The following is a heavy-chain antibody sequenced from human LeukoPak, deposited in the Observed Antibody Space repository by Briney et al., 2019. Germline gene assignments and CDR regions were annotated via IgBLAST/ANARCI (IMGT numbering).Heavy chain of an antibody. V-gene: IGHV3-30*04. CDR2: ISYDGSNK. CDR1: GFTFSSYA. D-gene: IGHD3-9*01. Sequence: PGRSLRLSCAASGFTFSSYAMHRVRQAPGKGLEWVAVISYDGSNKYYADSVKGRFTISRDNSKNTLYLQMNSLRAEDTAVYYCAKDRGDILTGYYTDYWGQGTLVTVSS. CDR3: AKDRGDILTGYYTDY. J-gene: IGHJ4*02.